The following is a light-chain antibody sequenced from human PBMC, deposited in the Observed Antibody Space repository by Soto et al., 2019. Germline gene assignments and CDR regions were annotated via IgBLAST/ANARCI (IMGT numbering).Light chain of an antibody. V-gene: IGKV3-15*01. CDR2: GVS. Sequence: EIVLTQSPATLSVSLGEGATLSCRASQSVGSKLAWYQQKPGQAPRLLIFGVSTRPNGVSARFSGSGSGTDFSVTIRSLESEDFAVYYCQQYSDWPPEYTFGQGTKLDIK. J-gene: IGKJ2*01. CDR3: QQYSDWPPEYT. CDR1: QSVGSK.